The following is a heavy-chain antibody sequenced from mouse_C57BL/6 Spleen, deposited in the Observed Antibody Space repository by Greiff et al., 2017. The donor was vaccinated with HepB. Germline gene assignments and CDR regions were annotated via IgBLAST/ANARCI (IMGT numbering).Heavy chain of an antibody. V-gene: IGHV1-76*01. D-gene: IGHD1-1*01. CDR1: GYTFTDYY. CDR2: IYPGSGNT. J-gene: IGHJ2*01. CDR3: AIITTVALDY. Sequence: VQLQQSGAELVRPGASVKLSCKASGYTFTDYYINWVKQRPGQGLEWIARIYPGSGNTYYNEKFKGKATLTAEKSSSTAYMQLSSLTSEDSAVYFCAIITTVALDYWGQGTTLTVSS.